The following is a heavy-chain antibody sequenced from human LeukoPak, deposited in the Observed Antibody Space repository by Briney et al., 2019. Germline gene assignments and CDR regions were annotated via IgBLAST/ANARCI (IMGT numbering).Heavy chain of an antibody. V-gene: IGHV3-23*01. J-gene: IGHJ3*02. Sequence: GGSLRLSCAASGFAFSSYVINWVRQAPGKGLEWVSAIGGTGRTYYADPVKGRFTISRDNSKNTVFPQMNSLRAEDTAIFYCAKDMTTRGAFDIWGQGTMVTVSS. CDR1: GFAFSSYV. CDR3: AKDMTTRGAFDI. CDR2: IGGTGRT. D-gene: IGHD1-1*01.